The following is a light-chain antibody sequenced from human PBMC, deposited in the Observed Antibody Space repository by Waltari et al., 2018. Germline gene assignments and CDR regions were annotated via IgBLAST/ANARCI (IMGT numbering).Light chain of an antibody. CDR2: DAS. V-gene: IGKV3-20*01. CDR3: QKYESLPAT. Sequence: EIVLTQSPGTLSLSTGERATLSCRASQSVRQYLAWYQQRPGQAPRLLIYDASTRATGIPDRFSGSGFGTDFSLTISRREPEDFAVYYCQKYESLPATFGQGTKVEIK. J-gene: IGKJ1*01. CDR1: QSVRQY.